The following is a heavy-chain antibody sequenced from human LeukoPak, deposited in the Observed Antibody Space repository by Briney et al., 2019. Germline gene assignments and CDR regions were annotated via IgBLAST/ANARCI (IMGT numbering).Heavy chain of an antibody. D-gene: IGHD6-19*01. Sequence: TSETLSPTCTVSGGSISSYYWSWIRQTPGKGLEWIGYIYYSGSTNYNPSLKSRVTISVDTSKNQFSLKLSSVTAADTAVYYCARSASGWYPGTFDYWGQGTLVTVSS. V-gene: IGHV4-59*08. J-gene: IGHJ4*02. CDR1: GGSISSYY. CDR3: ARSASGWYPGTFDY. CDR2: IYYSGST.